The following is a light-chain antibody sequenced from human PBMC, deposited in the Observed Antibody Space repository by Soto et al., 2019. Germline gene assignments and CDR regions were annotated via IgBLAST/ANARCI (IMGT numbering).Light chain of an antibody. V-gene: IGKV3-15*01. CDR3: QQYDNWPRT. Sequence: EIVLTQSPATLSVSPGERATLSCGASQSVRSNVAWYQQKPGQPPRLLIYDASTRATGIPSRFSGSGSGTEFTLTISSLKSEDFAVYYCQQYDNWPRTFGQGTKV. CDR1: QSVRSN. J-gene: IGKJ1*01. CDR2: DAS.